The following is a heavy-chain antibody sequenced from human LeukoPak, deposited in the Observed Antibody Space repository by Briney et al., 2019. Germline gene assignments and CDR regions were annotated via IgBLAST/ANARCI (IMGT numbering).Heavy chain of an antibody. CDR2: FFYSGST. Sequence: PSETLSLTCTVSGGSISSNNYYWGWIRQPPGKGLEWIGSFFYSGSTYYNPSLKSRVTISVNTSKDQFSLKLSSVTAADTAVYYCARDRYGYTYSFVDSWGQGILVTVSS. D-gene: IGHD2-2*02. CDR3: ARDRYGYTYSFVDS. J-gene: IGHJ4*02. CDR1: GGSISSNNYY. V-gene: IGHV4-39*07.